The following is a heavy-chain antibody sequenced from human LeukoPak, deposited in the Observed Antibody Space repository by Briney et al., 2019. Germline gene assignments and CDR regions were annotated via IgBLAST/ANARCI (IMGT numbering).Heavy chain of an antibody. CDR3: ARDIRYFDWIHKFDDAFDI. CDR1: GYSFTSYG. J-gene: IGHJ3*02. CDR2: ISAYNGNT. V-gene: IGHV1-18*01. D-gene: IGHD3-9*01. Sequence: ASVKVSCEASGYSFTSYGISWVRQAPGQGLEWMGWISAYNGNTNYAQKLQGRVTMTTDTSTSTAYMELRSLRSDDTAVYYCARDIRYFDWIHKFDDAFDIWGQGTMVTVSS.